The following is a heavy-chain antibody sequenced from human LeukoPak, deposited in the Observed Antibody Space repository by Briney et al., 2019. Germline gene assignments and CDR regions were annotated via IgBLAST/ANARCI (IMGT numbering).Heavy chain of an antibody. CDR1: GYTFTGYY. D-gene: IGHD3-3*01. CDR3: ARDTRFTNYYYYYMDV. CDR2: INPNSGGT. V-gene: IGHV1-2*02. J-gene: IGHJ6*03. Sequence: VASVKVSCKASGYTFTGYYMHWVRQAPGQGLEWMGWINPNSGGTNYAQIFQGRVTMTRDTSISTAYMELSRLRSDDTAMYYCARDTRFTNYYYYYMDVWGKGTTVTVSS.